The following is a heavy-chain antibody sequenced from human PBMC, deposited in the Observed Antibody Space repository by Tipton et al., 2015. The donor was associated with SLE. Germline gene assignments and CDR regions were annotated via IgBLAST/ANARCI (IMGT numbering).Heavy chain of an antibody. CDR3: VRDEDRLDF. CDR1: GFTFNKYG. V-gene: IGHV3-30*02. CDR2: IRYDGGKT. Sequence: GSLRLSCVGSGFTFNKYGIHWVRQAPGKGLEWVAFIRYDGGKTYYADSVEGRFIISRDDSKNTLFLQMNSLGGDDTAVYYCVRDEDRLDFWGQGTTVTCSS. J-gene: IGHJ6*02.